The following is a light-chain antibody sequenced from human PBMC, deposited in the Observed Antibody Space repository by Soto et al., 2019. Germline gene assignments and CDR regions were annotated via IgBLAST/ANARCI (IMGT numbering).Light chain of an antibody. CDR1: SSDVGGYNY. CDR3: SSYTSSSTSYV. V-gene: IGLV2-14*01. CDR2: DVS. J-gene: IGLJ1*01. Sequence: QSVMTQPASVSGSPGQSITISCTGTSSDVGGYNYVSWYQQHPGKAPKLMIYDVSNRPSGVSNRFSGSKSGNTASLTISGLQAEDDADYYCSSYTSSSTSYVFGTGTNVTVL.